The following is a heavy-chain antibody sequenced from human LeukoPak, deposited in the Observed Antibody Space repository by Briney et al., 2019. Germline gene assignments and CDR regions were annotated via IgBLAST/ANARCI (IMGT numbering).Heavy chain of an antibody. V-gene: IGHV3-30*03. J-gene: IGHJ6*02. CDR1: GFIFSSYG. D-gene: IGHD3-10*01. Sequence: GGSLRLSCAASGFIFSSYGMHWVRQAPGKGLEWVAVISYDGSNKYYADSVKGRFTISRDNSKNTLYLQMNSLRAEDTAVYYCARDMYYYGSGSYYSPSTGYYGMDVWGQGTTVTVSS. CDR2: ISYDGSNK. CDR3: ARDMYYYGSGSYYSPSTGYYGMDV.